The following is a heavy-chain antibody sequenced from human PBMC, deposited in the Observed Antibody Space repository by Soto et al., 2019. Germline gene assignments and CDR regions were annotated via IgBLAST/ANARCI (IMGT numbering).Heavy chain of an antibody. V-gene: IGHV4-61*01. Sequence: SETLSLTCTVSGGSVSSGSYYWSWIRQPQGKGLEWIGYIYYSGSTNYNPSLKSRVTISVDTSKNQFSLKLSSVTAADTAVYYCARGRITMIVVGLYYYYGMDVWGQGTTVTVSS. CDR2: IYYSGST. D-gene: IGHD3-22*01. CDR3: ARGRITMIVVGLYYYYGMDV. CDR1: GGSVSSGSYY. J-gene: IGHJ6*02.